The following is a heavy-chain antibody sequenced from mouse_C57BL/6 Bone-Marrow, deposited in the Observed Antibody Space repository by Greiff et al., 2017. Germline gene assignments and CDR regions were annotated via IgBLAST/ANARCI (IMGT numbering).Heavy chain of an antibody. J-gene: IGHJ2*01. V-gene: IGHV1-82*01. D-gene: IGHD4-1*01. Sequence: VKLQQSGPELVKPGASVKISCKASGYAFSSSWMNWVKQRPGKGLEWIGRIYPGDGDTNYNGKFKGKATLTADKSSSTAYMQLSSLTSEDSAVYFCAITGIDYWGQGTTLTVSS. CDR2: IYPGDGDT. CDR3: AITGIDY. CDR1: GYAFSSSW.